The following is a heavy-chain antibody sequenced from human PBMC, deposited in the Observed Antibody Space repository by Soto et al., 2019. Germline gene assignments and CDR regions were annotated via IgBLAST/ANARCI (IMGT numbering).Heavy chain of an antibody. V-gene: IGHV1-18*01. D-gene: IGHD6-19*01. CDR3: ARDPPYSSGWYAGFDP. Sequence: QVQLVQSGAEVKKPGASVKVSCKASGYTFTSYGISWVREAPGQGLEWMGWISAYSGNTNYAQKLQGRVTMTTDTSTCTAYMELRSLRSDDTAVYYYARDPPYSSGWYAGFDPWYQGTLVTVSS. CDR2: ISAYSGNT. CDR1: GYTFTSYG. J-gene: IGHJ5*02.